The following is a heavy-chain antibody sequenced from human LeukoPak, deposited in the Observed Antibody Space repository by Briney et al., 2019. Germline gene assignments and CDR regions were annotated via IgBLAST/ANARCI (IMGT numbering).Heavy chain of an antibody. Sequence: GGSLRLSCSATGFTFSRYAMHWVRQAPGKGLEYVSGINDNGGRTHYGDSVKGRFSISRDNSKNTLHLQMSTLRAEDTALYYCVKDVGGSYAFDYWGRGILVTVAS. CDR2: INDNGGRT. CDR3: VKDVGGSYAFDY. V-gene: IGHV3-64D*09. D-gene: IGHD1-26*01. J-gene: IGHJ4*02. CDR1: GFTFSRYA.